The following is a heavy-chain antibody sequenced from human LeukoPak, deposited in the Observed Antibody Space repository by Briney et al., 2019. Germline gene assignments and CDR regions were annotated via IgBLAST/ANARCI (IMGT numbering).Heavy chain of an antibody. CDR1: GGSFSGYY. D-gene: IGHD2-15*01. CDR3: ARARGRLLLIDY. CDR2: INHSGST. J-gene: IGHJ4*02. Sequence: SETLSLTCAVYGGSFSGYYWSWIRQPPGKGLEWIGEINHSGSTNYNPSLKSRVTISVDTSKNQFSLKLAPVTAADSAVYYCARARGRLLLIDYWGQGTLVTVSS. V-gene: IGHV4-34*01.